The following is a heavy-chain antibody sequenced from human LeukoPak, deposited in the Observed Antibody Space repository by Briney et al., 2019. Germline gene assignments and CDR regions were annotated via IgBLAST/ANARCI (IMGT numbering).Heavy chain of an antibody. CDR3: AKGGLATAGTSFYFNY. D-gene: IGHD6-13*01. V-gene: IGHV3-23*01. CDR2: ISGRGNTT. Sequence: GGSLRLSCAASGFTFSSYVMHWVRQAPGKGLECVSAISGRGNTTYDADSVKGRFTISRDNSKNTLYLQMNSLRAEDTAVYYCAKGGLATAGTSFYFNYWGQGTLVTVSS. J-gene: IGHJ4*02. CDR1: GFTFSSYV.